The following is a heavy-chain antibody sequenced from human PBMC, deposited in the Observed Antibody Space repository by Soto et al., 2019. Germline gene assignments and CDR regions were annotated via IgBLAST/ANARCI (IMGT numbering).Heavy chain of an antibody. J-gene: IGHJ4*02. CDR3: AKDKVLMANGDYYDFWSGYFDY. CDR2: ISYDGSNK. CDR1: GFTFSSYG. D-gene: IGHD3-3*01. V-gene: IGHV3-30*18. Sequence: QVQLVESGGGVVQPGRSLRLSCAASGFTFSSYGMHWVRQAPGKGLEWVAVISYDGSNKYYADSVKGRFTISRDNSKNTLYLQMNSLRAEDTAVYYCAKDKVLMANGDYYDFWSGYFDYWGQGTLVTVSS.